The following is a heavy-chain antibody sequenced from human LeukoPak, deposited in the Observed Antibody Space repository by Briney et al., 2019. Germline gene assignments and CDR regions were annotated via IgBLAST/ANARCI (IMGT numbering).Heavy chain of an antibody. CDR1: GGSFSGYY. CDR3: ARGVVFDY. Sequence: KPSETLSLTCAVYGGSFSGYYWSWIRQPPGKGLEWIGEINHSGSTNYNPSLKSRVTISVDTSKNQFSLKLSPVAAADTAVYYCARGVVFDYWGQGTLVTVSS. CDR2: INHSGST. V-gene: IGHV4-34*01. J-gene: IGHJ4*02.